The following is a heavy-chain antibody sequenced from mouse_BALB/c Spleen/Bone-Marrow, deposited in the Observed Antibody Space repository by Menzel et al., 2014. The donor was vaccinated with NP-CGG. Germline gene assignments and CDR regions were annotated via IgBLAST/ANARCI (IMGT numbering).Heavy chain of an antibody. CDR2: INPSNGDT. Sequence: QVQLKESGAELVKPGASVKLSCKASGYTFSSYYMYWVKRRPGQGLEWIGEINPSNGDTKFNEKFKSKATLTVDKSSSTAYMQLSSLTSEDSAVYYCTRSNYGYWYFDVWGAGTTVTVSS. J-gene: IGHJ1*01. D-gene: IGHD1-1*01. CDR3: TRSNYGYWYFDV. CDR1: GYTFSSYY. V-gene: IGHV1S81*02.